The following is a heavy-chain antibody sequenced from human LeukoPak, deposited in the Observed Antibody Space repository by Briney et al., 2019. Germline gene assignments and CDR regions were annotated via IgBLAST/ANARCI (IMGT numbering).Heavy chain of an antibody. CDR1: GFTFTDYW. D-gene: IGHD3-3*01. J-gene: IGHJ4*02. V-gene: IGHV3-74*01. Sequence: PGGSLRLSCAASGFTFTDYWMHWVRQAPGKGLVWVSRINSDGSSTSYADSVKGRFTISRDNAKKTAYLQMNSLRAEDTAVYYCAREGVGFWSGYYTFWGQGTLVTVSS. CDR3: AREGVGFWSGYYTF. CDR2: INSDGSST.